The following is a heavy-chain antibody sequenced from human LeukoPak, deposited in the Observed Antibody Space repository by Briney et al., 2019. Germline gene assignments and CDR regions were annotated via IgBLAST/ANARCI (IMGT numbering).Heavy chain of an antibody. Sequence: PSETLSLTCTVSGGTISNYYWSWIRQPPGKGLEWITYIDYSGSTNYNPPLKSRVTISVDASKNQFSLKLSSVTPADTAVYYCARDRRRDLLHAFDIWGQGTMVTVSS. D-gene: IGHD1-26*01. CDR1: GGTISNYY. V-gene: IGHV4-59*01. J-gene: IGHJ3*02. CDR2: IDYSGST. CDR3: ARDRRRDLLHAFDI.